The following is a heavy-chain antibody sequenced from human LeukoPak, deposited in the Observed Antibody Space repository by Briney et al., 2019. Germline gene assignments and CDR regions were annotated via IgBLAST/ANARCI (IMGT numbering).Heavy chain of an antibody. CDR3: ASSVTKAAAYFDY. V-gene: IGHV1-46*01. CDR1: GYTFTGYY. J-gene: IGHJ4*02. CDR2: INPSGGST. Sequence: ASVKVSCKASGYTFTGYYMHWVRQAPGQGLEWMGIINPSGGSTSYAQKFQGRVTMTRDTSTSTVYMELSSLRSEDTAVYYCASSVTKAAAYFDYWGQGTLVTVSS. D-gene: IGHD6-13*01.